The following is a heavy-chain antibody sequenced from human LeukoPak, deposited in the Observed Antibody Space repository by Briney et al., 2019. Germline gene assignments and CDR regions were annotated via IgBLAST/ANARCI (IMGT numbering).Heavy chain of an antibody. Sequence: GGSLRLSCAASGFTFSSYGMHWVRQAPGKGLEWVAVIWYDGSNKYYADSVKGRFTISRDNSKNTLYLQMNSLRAEDTAVYYCAREGGSYSKLYGMDVWGQGTTVTVSS. D-gene: IGHD1-26*01. CDR2: IWYDGSNK. CDR3: AREGGSYSKLYGMDV. J-gene: IGHJ6*02. CDR1: GFTFSSYG. V-gene: IGHV3-33*01.